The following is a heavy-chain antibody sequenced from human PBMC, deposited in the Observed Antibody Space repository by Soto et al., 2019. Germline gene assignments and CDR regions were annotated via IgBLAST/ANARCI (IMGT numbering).Heavy chain of an antibody. CDR1: GGTFSSYA. J-gene: IGHJ4*02. CDR2: IIPIFGTA. V-gene: IGHV1-69*01. D-gene: IGHD3-3*01. CDR3: ARAATEYYDFWSGYTPDLDY. Sequence: QVQLVQSGAEVQKPGSSVKVSCKASGGTFSSYAISWVRQAPGQGLEWMGGIIPIFGTANYAQKFQGRVTITADESTSTAYMELSSLRSEDTAVYYCARAATEYYDFWSGYTPDLDYWGQGTLVTVSS.